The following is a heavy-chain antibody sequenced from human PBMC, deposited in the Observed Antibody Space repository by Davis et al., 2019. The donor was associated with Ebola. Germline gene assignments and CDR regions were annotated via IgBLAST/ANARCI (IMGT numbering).Heavy chain of an antibody. D-gene: IGHD3-9*01. Sequence: MPSETLSLTCTVSGGSISSGGYYWSWIRPHPGKGLEWFGYIYHSGSIFYNPSLKSRVTISVDTSKNQFSLKVSSVTAADTAVFYCARRSFYDILTGQYNSYGVDVWGQGSTVTVSS. CDR2: IYHSGSI. CDR1: GGSISSGGYY. J-gene: IGHJ6*02. CDR3: ARRSFYDILTGQYNSYGVDV. V-gene: IGHV4-31*03.